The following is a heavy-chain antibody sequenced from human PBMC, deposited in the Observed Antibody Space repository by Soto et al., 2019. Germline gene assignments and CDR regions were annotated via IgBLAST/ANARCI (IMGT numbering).Heavy chain of an antibody. J-gene: IGHJ6*02. CDR1: GGSISSYY. CDR3: ARERIAVAGMYGMDV. Sequence: SETLSLTCTVSGGSISSYYWSWIRQPPGKGLEWIGYIYYSGSTNYNPSLKSRVTISVDTSKNQFSLKLSSLRSEDTAVYYCARERIAVAGMYGMDVWGQGTTVTVSS. CDR2: IYYSGST. V-gene: IGHV4-59*01. D-gene: IGHD6-19*01.